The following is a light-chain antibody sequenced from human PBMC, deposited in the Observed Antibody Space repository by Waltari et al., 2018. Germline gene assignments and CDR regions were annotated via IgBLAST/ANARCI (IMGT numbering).Light chain of an antibody. CDR2: GAS. Sequence: EIVMTQSPATLSVSPGERATLPCRASQSVSSNLAWYEQKPGQAPRLLIYGASTRSTGIPARFSGSWSGTEFTLTINCLQSEDFAVYYCQQYNNWPRMYTFGQGTKLEIK. V-gene: IGKV3-15*01. J-gene: IGKJ2*01. CDR1: QSVSSN. CDR3: QQYNNWPRMYT.